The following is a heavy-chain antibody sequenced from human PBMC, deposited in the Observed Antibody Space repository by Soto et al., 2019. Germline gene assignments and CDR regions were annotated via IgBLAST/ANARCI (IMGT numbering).Heavy chain of an antibody. CDR1: GGSISSYY. J-gene: IGHJ6*02. D-gene: IGHD3-10*01. CDR3: ARVGPTRGYYYYYGMDG. Sequence: SETLSLTCTVSGGSISSYYWSWIRQPPGKGLEWIGYIYYSGSTNYNPSLKSRVTISVDTSKNQFSLKLSSVTAADTAVYYCARVGPTRGYYYYYGMDGSGQGTTVTVSS. V-gene: IGHV4-59*01. CDR2: IYYSGST.